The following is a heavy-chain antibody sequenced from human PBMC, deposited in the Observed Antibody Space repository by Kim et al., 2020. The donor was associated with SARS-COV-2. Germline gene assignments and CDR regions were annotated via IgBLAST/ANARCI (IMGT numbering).Heavy chain of an antibody. CDR1: GYTFTSYD. CDR3: ARGTVGYDSSGYLFDY. D-gene: IGHD3-22*01. J-gene: IGHJ4*02. V-gene: IGHV1-8*01. Sequence: ASVKVSCKASGYTFTSYDINWVRQATGQGLEWMGWMNPNSGNTGYAQKFQGRVTMTRNTSISTAYMELSSLRSEDTAVYYCARGTVGYDSSGYLFDYWGQGTLVTVSS. CDR2: MNPNSGNT.